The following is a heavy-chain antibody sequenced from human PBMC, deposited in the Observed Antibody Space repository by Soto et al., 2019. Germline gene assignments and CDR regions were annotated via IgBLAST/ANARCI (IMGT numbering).Heavy chain of an antibody. Sequence: PGGSLRLSCAASGFTFSSYGMHWVRQAPGKGLEWVAVIWYDGSNKYYADSVKGRFTISRDNSKNTLYLQMNSLRAEDTAVYYCARGRYSSSWYDNWFDPWGQGTLVTVSS. V-gene: IGHV3-33*01. CDR3: ARGRYSSSWYDNWFDP. CDR2: IWYDGSNK. CDR1: GFTFSSYG. J-gene: IGHJ5*02. D-gene: IGHD6-13*01.